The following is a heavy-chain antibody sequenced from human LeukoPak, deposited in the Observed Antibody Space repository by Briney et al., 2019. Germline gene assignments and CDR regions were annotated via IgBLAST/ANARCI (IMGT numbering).Heavy chain of an antibody. V-gene: IGHV3-23*01. CDR1: GFTFSSYA. D-gene: IGHD2-15*01. CDR2: ISGSGNRT. J-gene: IGHJ6*02. Sequence: GGSLRLSCAASGFTFSSYAMSWVRQAPGKGLEWVSSISGSGNRTYYADSVKGRFTISRDNSKNTLFLQMNSLRAEDTAVYYCAENLYCGGGSCYPSALGMDVWGQGTTVTVSS. CDR3: AENLYCGGGSCYPSALGMDV.